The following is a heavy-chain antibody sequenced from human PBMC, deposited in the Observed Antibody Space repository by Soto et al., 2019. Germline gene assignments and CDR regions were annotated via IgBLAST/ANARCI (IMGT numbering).Heavy chain of an antibody. D-gene: IGHD1-1*01. Sequence: EVQLVESGGGLVQPGGSLRISCAASGFAFSTYTFNWVRQAPGKGLEWISYLSRHNVIYYADSIKGRVTISRDKAKDSRGMQMTSLRDEDTAVYYCARGSGGGYGMDVWGQGTTVIVSS. CDR1: GFAFSTYT. J-gene: IGHJ6*02. V-gene: IGHV3-48*02. CDR3: ARGSGGGYGMDV. CDR2: LSRHNVI.